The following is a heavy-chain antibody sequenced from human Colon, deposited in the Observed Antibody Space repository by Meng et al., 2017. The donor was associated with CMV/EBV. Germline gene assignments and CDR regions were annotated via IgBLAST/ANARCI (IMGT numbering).Heavy chain of an antibody. CDR1: GFPFSSDW. J-gene: IGHJ4*02. V-gene: IGHV3-74*01. CDR2: INSDGRST. CDR3: AVGSGSYSWGYFDY. D-gene: IGHD1-26*01. Sequence: ASGFPFSSDWMHWVRQAPGKGLVWVSRINSDGRSTSYADSVKGRFTISRDNAKNTLYLQMNSLRAEDTAVYYCAVGSGSYSWGYFDYWGQGTLVTVSS.